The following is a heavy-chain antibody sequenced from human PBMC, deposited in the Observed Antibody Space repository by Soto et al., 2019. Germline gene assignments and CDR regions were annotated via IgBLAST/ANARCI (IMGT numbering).Heavy chain of an antibody. Sequence: EVQLVESGGGLVQPGRSLRLSCAASGFTFDDYAMHWVRQAPGKGLEWVSGIYWNSGTIEYADFVKGRFTISRDNAKNYLYLQMNSLRPEDTAVDYCLKDKALTTPYFDHWGQGTPVTVSS. CDR1: GFTFDDYA. D-gene: IGHD4-17*01. CDR3: LKDKALTTPYFDH. CDR2: IYWNSGTI. V-gene: IGHV3-9*01. J-gene: IGHJ4*02.